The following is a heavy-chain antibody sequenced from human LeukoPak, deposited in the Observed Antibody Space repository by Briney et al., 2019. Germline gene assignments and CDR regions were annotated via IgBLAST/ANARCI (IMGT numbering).Heavy chain of an antibody. Sequence: SQTLSLTCTVSGGSISSGSYYWNWIRQPAGKGLEWFGRIYTSGSTNYNPSLKSRVTISVDTSKNQFSLKLSSVTAADTAVSYCARGGRDGYNNWFDPWGQGTLVTVSS. V-gene: IGHV4-61*02. CDR3: ARGGRDGYNNWFDP. CDR2: IYTSGST. D-gene: IGHD5-24*01. J-gene: IGHJ5*02. CDR1: GGSISSGSYY.